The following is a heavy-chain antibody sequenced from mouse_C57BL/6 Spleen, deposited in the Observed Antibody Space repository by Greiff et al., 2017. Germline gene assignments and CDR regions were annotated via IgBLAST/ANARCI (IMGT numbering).Heavy chain of an antibody. CDR3: ARGDYYGSSPWFAY. CDR1: GYTFTSYD. Sequence: VQRVESGPELVKPGASVKLSCKASGYTFTSYDINWVKQRPGQGLEWIGWIYPRDGSTKYNEKFKGKATLTVDTSSSTAYMELHSLTSEDSAVYFCARGDYYGSSPWFAYWGQGTLVTVSA. V-gene: IGHV1-85*01. CDR2: IYPRDGST. D-gene: IGHD1-1*01. J-gene: IGHJ3*01.